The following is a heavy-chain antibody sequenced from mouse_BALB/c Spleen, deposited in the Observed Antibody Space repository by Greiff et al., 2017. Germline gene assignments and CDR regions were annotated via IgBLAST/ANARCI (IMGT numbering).Heavy chain of an antibody. Sequence: VNLVESGAELAKPGASVKMSCKASGYTFTSYWMHWVKQRPGQGLEWIGYINPSTGYTEYNQKFKDKATLTADKSSSTAYMQLSSLTSEDSAVYYCARGLRLFDYWGQGTTLTVSS. CDR3: ARGLRLFDY. CDR2: INPSTGYT. J-gene: IGHJ2*01. CDR1: GYTFTSYW. D-gene: IGHD1-2*01. V-gene: IGHV1-7*01.